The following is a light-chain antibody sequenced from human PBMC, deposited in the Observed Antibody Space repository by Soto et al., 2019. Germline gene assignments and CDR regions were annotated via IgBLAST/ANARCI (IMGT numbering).Light chain of an antibody. CDR1: QGVRSY. J-gene: IGKJ4*01. CDR2: AAS. Sequence: DIQMTQSPSSVSAFVGDRVTITCRASQGVRSYLAWYQQKPGKAPKLLIYAASTLQSGVPSRFSGSGSGTDFTLTINSLQPEDFATYYCQQANSFPLTFGGGTKVDIK. V-gene: IGKV1-12*01. CDR3: QQANSFPLT.